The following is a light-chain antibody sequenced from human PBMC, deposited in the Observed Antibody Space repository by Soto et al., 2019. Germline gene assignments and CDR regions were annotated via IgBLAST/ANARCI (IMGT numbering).Light chain of an antibody. CDR1: SSNIGNNY. CDR3: GTWDSSLSAGYV. CDR2: ENN. Sequence: SVLTQPPSVSAAPGQKVTISCSGSSSNIGNNYVSWYQQLPGTAPKLLIYENNKRPSGIPDRFSGSKSGTSATLGITGLQTGDEADYYCGTWDSSLSAGYVFGTGTKATVL. V-gene: IGLV1-51*02. J-gene: IGLJ1*01.